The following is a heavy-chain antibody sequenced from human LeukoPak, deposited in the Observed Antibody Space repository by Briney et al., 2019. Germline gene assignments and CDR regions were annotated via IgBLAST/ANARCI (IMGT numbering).Heavy chain of an antibody. V-gene: IGHV3-7*01. CDR1: GFTFSSYW. D-gene: IGHD3-22*01. Sequence: GGSLRLSCAASGFTFSSYWMGWVRQAPGKGLEWVANIKPDGYDKYYVDSLKGRFTISRDNAKNSLYLQMNSLRAEDTAVYYCAKYGHYYDSSGLLYWGQGTLVTVSS. CDR2: IKPDGYDK. J-gene: IGHJ4*02. CDR3: AKYGHYYDSSGLLY.